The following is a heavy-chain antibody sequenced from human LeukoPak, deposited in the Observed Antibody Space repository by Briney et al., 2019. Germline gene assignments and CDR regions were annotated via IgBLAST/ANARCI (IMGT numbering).Heavy chain of an antibody. D-gene: IGHD2-15*01. V-gene: IGHV4-59*01. CDR3: ARDNIVVVAATKAYYFDY. CDR1: GGSISSYY. CDR2: IYYSGST. J-gene: IGHJ4*02. Sequence: SETLSLTCTVSGGSISSYYWSWIRQPPGKGLEWIGYIYYSGSTIYNPSLKSRVTISVDTSKNQFSLKLSSVTAADTAVYYCARDNIVVVAATKAYYFDYWGQGTLVTVSS.